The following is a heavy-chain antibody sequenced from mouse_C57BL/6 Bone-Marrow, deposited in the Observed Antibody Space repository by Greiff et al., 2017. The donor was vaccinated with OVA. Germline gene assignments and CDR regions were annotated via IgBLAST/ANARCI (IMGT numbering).Heavy chain of an antibody. CDR3: ARDPHYGSSRDYFDY. CDR2: IDPEDGET. D-gene: IGHD1-1*01. CDR1: GFNIKDYY. J-gene: IGHJ2*01. V-gene: IGHV14-2*01. Sequence: EVKLQESGAELVKPGASVKLSCTASGFNIKDYYMHWVKQRTEQGLEWIGRIDPEDGETKYAPKFQGKATITADPSSNTAYLHLSSLTSEDTAVYYCARDPHYGSSRDYFDYWGQGTTLTVSS.